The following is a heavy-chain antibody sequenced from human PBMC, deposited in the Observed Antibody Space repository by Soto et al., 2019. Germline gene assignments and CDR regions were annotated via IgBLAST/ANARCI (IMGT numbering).Heavy chain of an antibody. V-gene: IGHV4-59*01. CDR1: GGSISSYY. D-gene: IGHD6-6*01. Sequence: SETLSLTCTVSGGSISSYYWSWIRQPPGKGLEWIGYIYYSGSTNYNPSLKSRVTISVDTSKNQFSLKLSSVTAADTAVYYCAREVEQLAVYYWGQGTLVTVSS. CDR2: IYYSGST. J-gene: IGHJ4*02. CDR3: AREVEQLAVYY.